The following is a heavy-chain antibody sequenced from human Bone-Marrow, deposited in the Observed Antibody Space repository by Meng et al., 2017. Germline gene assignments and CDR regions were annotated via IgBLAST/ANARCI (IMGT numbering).Heavy chain of an antibody. CDR2: INHSGST. J-gene: IGHJ5*02. V-gene: IGHV4-34*01. CDR1: GGSFSGYY. D-gene: IGHD3-3*01. Sequence: GSLRLPCAVYGGSFSGYYWSWIRQPPGKGLEWIGEINHSGSTNYNPSLKSRVTISVDTSKNQFPLKLSSVTAADTAVYYCARAADFWSGYYFRLSRHWFDPWGQGTLVTVSS. CDR3: ARAADFWSGYYFRLSRHWFDP.